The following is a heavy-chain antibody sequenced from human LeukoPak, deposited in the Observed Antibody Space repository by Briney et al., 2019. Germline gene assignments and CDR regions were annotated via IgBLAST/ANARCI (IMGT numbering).Heavy chain of an antibody. V-gene: IGHV5-51*01. Sequence: GESLKISCKGSGYSFTNYWIGWVRQMPGKGLEWMGVIYPGDSDTRYSPSFQGQVTISAEKSISTAYLQWSSLKASDTALYYCASRKKGMATAGFDYWGQGTLVTVSS. D-gene: IGHD5-24*01. CDR3: ASRKKGMATAGFDY. J-gene: IGHJ4*02. CDR1: GYSFTNYW. CDR2: IYPGDSDT.